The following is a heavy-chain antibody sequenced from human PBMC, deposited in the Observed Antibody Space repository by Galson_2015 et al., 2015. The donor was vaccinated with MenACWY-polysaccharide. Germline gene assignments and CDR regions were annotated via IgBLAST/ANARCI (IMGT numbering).Heavy chain of an antibody. Sequence: ETLSLTCTVSGGSISSSSYYWGWIRQPPGKGLEWIGSIYYSGSTYYNPSLKSRVTISVDTSKNQFSLKLSSVTAADTAVYYCARDSADLYCSGGSCYLDLYGMDVWGQGTTDTVSS. J-gene: IGHJ6*02. D-gene: IGHD2-15*01. CDR1: GGSISSSSYY. CDR2: IYYSGST. V-gene: IGHV4-39*07. CDR3: ARDSADLYCSGGSCYLDLYGMDV.